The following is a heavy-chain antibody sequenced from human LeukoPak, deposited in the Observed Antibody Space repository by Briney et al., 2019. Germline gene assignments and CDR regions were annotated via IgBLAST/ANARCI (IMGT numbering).Heavy chain of an antibody. Sequence: SETLSLTCAVYGGSFSGYYWSWIRQPPGKGLEWIGYIYYSGSTNYNPSLKSRVTISVDTSKNQFSLKLSSVTAADTAVYYCARGFGGGKVRSQWGQGTLVTVSS. V-gene: IGHV4-59*01. CDR3: ARGFGGGKVRSQ. CDR1: GGSFSGYY. J-gene: IGHJ4*02. CDR2: IYYSGST. D-gene: IGHD3-10*01.